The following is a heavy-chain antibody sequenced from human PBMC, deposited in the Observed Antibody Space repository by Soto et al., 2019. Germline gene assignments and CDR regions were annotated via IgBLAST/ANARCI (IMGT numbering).Heavy chain of an antibody. Sequence: SETLSLTCTVSGGSISSYYWSWLRQPPGKGLEWIGYIYYSGSTNYNPSLKSRVTISVDTSKNQFSLKLSSVTAADTAVYYCARLRRDYYYSYMDVWGKGTTVTVS. CDR1: GGSISSYY. J-gene: IGHJ6*03. CDR3: ARLRRDYYYSYMDV. CDR2: IYYSGST. V-gene: IGHV4-59*08.